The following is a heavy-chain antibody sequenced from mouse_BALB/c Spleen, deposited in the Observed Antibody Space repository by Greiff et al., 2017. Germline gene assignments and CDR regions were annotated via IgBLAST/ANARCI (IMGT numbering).Heavy chain of an antibody. J-gene: IGHJ2*01. CDR2: ISSGGSYT. D-gene: IGHD1-2*01. CDR3: ARADSLLHFDY. V-gene: IGHV5-9-4*01. CDR1: GFTFSSYA. Sequence: DVKLVESGGGLVKPGGSLKLSCAASGFTFSSYAMSWVRQSPEKRLEWVAEISSGGSYTYYPDTVTGRFTISRDNAKNTLYLEMSSLRSEDTAMYYCARADSLLHFDYWGQGTTLTVSS.